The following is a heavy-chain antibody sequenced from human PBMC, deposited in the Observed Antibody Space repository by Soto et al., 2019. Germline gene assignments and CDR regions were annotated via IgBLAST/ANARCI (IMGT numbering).Heavy chain of an antibody. D-gene: IGHD5-12*01. CDR1: GGTFSSYA. CDR3: ASGTQWLRDWFDP. V-gene: IGHV1-69*13. CDR2: IIPIFGTA. J-gene: IGHJ5*02. Sequence: GASVKVSCKASGGTFSSYAISWVRQAPGQGLEWMGGIIPIFGTANYAQKFQGRVTITADESTGTAYMELSSLRSEDTAVYYCASGTQWLRDWFDPWGQGTLVTVSS.